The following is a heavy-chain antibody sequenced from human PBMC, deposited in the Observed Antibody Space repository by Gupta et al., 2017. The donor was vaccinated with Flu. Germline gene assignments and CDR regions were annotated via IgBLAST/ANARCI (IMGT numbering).Heavy chain of an antibody. CDR1: W. Sequence: WMSWVRQAPGKGLEWVANIKQDGSDKYYVDSVKSRFTISRDNAKNLQHLQMNSLRADDTAVYYCARDAERGSPGGGMDVWGQGTTVTVSS. J-gene: IGHJ6*02. V-gene: IGHV3-7*01. CDR2: IKQDGSDK. D-gene: IGHD3-16*01. CDR3: ARDAERGSPGGGMDV.